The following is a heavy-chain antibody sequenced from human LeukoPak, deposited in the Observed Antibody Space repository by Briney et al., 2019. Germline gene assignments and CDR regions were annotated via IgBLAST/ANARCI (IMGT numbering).Heavy chain of an antibody. D-gene: IGHD5-24*01. Sequence: GGSLRLSCAASGFTFSSYEMNWVRQAPGKGLEWVSYISSSGSTIYYADSVKGRFTISRDNAKNSLYLQMNSLRAEDTAVYYCAVATIKDYFDSWGQGTLVTVSS. J-gene: IGHJ4*02. CDR1: GFTFSSYE. V-gene: IGHV3-48*03. CDR2: ISSSGSTI. CDR3: AVATIKDYFDS.